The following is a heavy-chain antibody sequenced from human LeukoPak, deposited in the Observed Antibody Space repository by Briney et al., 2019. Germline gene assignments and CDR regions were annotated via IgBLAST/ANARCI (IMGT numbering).Heavy chain of an antibody. CDR1: RGSITSNY. V-gene: IGHV4-59*01. CDR3: ARVAHYSGNEYDAYDM. CDR2: IYYTGST. D-gene: IGHD4-23*01. J-gene: IGHJ3*02. Sequence: SETLSLTCTVSRGSITSNYWSCIRQPPGKGREWIGYIYYTGSTNYNPAVESRVTMSADTSKNQFSLKLGFVTAADTAVYYCARVAHYSGNEYDAYDMWGQGTMVTVSS.